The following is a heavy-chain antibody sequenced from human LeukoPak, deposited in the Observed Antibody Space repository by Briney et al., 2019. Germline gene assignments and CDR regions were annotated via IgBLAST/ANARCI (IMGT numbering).Heavy chain of an antibody. CDR1: GGSISSYY. V-gene: IGHV4-4*07. J-gene: IGHJ5*02. Sequence: PSETLSLTCTASGGSISSYYWSWIRQPAGKGLEWIGRIYTSGSTNYNPSLKSRVTMSVDTSKNQFSLKLTSVTAADTAVYYCARDPGENYPYNWFDPWGQGTLVTVSS. CDR3: ARDPGENYPYNWFDP. CDR2: IYTSGST. D-gene: IGHD5-24*01.